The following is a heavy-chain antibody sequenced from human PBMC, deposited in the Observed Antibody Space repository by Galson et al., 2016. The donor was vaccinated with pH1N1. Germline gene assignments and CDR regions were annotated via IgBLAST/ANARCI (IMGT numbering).Heavy chain of an antibody. CDR3: ASGVGDTGWYQSLHH. Sequence: PGKGLEWIGSVFYTDNAYYSPSLRRRLTISGDTSKNQVSLKLSSLTAADTAVYYCASGVGDTGWYQSLHHWGPAPWLTSTQ. J-gene: IGHJ1*01. CDR2: VFYTDNA. V-gene: IGHV4-39*01. D-gene: IGHD6-19*01.